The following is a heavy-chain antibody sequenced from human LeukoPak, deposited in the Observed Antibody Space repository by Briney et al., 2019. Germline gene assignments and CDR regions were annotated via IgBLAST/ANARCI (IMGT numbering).Heavy chain of an antibody. CDR3: ARGGVETRYYYYGMDV. Sequence: GRSLRLSCAASGFTFSSYAMHWVRQAPGKGLEWVAVISYDGSNKYYADSVKGRFTISRDNSKNTLYLQMNSLRAEDTAVYYCARGGVETRYYYYGMDVWGQGTTVTVSS. CDR2: ISYDGSNK. D-gene: IGHD3-10*01. J-gene: IGHJ6*02. V-gene: IGHV3-30*14. CDR1: GFTFSSYA.